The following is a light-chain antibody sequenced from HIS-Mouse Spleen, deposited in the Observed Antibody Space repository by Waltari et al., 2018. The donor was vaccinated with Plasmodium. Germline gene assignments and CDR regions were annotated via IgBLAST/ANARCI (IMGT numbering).Light chain of an antibody. J-gene: IGLJ3*02. CDR1: ALPKKY. V-gene: IGLV3-10*01. CDR3: YSTDSSGNHRV. CDR2: EDS. Sequence: SYELTQPPSVSVSPGQTARITCSGDALPKKYAYWYQQKSGQAPVLVIYEDSKRPSGIPEGCSGSSSGTMATLTISGAQVEDEADYCCYSTDSSGNHRVFGGGTKLTVL.